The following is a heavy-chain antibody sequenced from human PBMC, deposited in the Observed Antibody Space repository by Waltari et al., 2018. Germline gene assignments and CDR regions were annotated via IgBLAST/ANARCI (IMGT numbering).Heavy chain of an antibody. CDR1: GFSLSTSGMR. V-gene: IGHV2-70*04. Sequence: QVTLKESGPARVKPTQTLTLTCTFSGFSLSTSGMRVSWIRQPPGKALEWLARIDWDDDKFYNTSLKTRLTISKDTSKNQVVLRMTNMDPVDTATYYCALSSRYYFDYWGQGTLVTVSS. CDR3: ALSSRYYFDY. J-gene: IGHJ4*02. CDR2: IDWDDDK.